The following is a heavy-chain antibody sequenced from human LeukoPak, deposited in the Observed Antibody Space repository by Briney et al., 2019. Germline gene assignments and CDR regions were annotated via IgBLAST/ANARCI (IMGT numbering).Heavy chain of an antibody. D-gene: IGHD5-24*01. V-gene: IGHV3-23*01. CDR2: ISGSGGGT. Sequence: GGSLRLSCAASGFTFSSNAMRWVRQAPGKGLECVSSISGSGGGTYSAASVKGPFTISRDNSTNTLYLQMNSLRADDTAVYYCAKSKMGTDYWGQGTLVTVSS. CDR3: AKSKMGTDY. J-gene: IGHJ4*02. CDR1: GFTFSSNA.